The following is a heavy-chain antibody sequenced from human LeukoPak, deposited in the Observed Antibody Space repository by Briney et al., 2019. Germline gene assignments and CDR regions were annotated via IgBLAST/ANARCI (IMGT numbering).Heavy chain of an antibody. CDR3: AILDYDFWSGDFDY. D-gene: IGHD3-3*01. J-gene: IGHJ4*02. Sequence: ASVKVSCKASGGTFNNYAINWVRQAPGQGLEWMGRIIPILDIANYTQKFQGRVTITADASTSTAYMEMRSLRSDDTAVYYCAILDYDFWSGDFDYWGQGTLVTVSS. CDR1: GGTFNNYA. V-gene: IGHV1-69*04. CDR2: IIPILDIA.